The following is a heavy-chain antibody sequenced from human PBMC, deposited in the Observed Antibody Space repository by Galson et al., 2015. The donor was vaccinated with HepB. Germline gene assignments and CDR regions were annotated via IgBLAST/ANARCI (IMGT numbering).Heavy chain of an antibody. Sequence: CAISGDSVSSNSAAWNWIRQSPSRGLEWLGRTYYRSKWYNDYAVSVKSRITINPDTSKNQFSLQLNSVTPEDTAVYYCARDRGYYDFWSGFSRFDAFDIWGQGTMVTVSS. D-gene: IGHD3-3*01. CDR2: TYYRSKWYN. CDR3: ARDRGYYDFWSGFSRFDAFDI. J-gene: IGHJ3*02. CDR1: GDSVSSNSAA. V-gene: IGHV6-1*01.